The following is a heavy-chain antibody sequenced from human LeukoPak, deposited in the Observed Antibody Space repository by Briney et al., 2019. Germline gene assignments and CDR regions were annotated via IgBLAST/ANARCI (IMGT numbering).Heavy chain of an antibody. Sequence: GGSLRLSCAASGFTFSNYAMSWVRQAPGKGLEWVAVIWYDGSNKYYADSVKGRFTISRDNSKNTLYLQMNSLRAEDTAVYYCARELYYFDYWGQGTLVTVSS. CDR2: IWYDGSNK. V-gene: IGHV3-33*08. CDR3: ARELYYFDY. CDR1: GFTFSNYA. J-gene: IGHJ4*02.